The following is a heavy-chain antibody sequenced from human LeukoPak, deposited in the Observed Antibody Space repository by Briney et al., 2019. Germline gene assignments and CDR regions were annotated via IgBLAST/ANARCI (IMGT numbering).Heavy chain of an antibody. D-gene: IGHD3-22*01. CDR1: GYTFTSYR. CDR3: ARGGYFDSSGYVVYFDY. V-gene: IGHV1-18*01. CDR2: ISAYNGDA. Sequence: ASVKVSCKASGYTFTSYRISWVRQDPGQGLEWMGWISAYNGDAYYAQKFQDRVTMTTDTSTSTAYMELRSLRSDDTALYYCARGGYFDSSGYVVYFDYWGQGPLVTVS. J-gene: IGHJ4*02.